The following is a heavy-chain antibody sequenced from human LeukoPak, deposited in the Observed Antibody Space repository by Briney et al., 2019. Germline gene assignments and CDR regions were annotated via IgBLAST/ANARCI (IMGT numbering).Heavy chain of an antibody. CDR1: GGSISSYY. D-gene: IGHD3-10*01. J-gene: IGHJ5*02. V-gene: IGHV4-59*01. CDR2: IYYSGST. CDR3: ARYFYGSGSYSYNWFDP. Sequence: SETLSLTCTVSGGSISSYYWSWIRQPPGKGLEWIGYIYYSGSTNYNPSLKSRVTISVDTSRNQFSLKLSSVTAADTAVYYCARYFYGSGSYSYNWFDPWGQGTLVTVSS.